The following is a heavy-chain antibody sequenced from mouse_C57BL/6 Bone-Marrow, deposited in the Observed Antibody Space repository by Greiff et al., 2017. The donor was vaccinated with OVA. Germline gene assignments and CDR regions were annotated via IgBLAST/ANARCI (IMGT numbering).Heavy chain of an antibody. J-gene: IGHJ1*03. D-gene: IGHD4-1*01. CDR1: GYTFTDYY. CDR3: ARGDWAYCYFDV. CDR2: INPYNGGT. Sequence: VQLQQSGPVLVKPGASVKMSCKASGYTFTDYYMNWVKQSHGKSLEWIGVINPYNGGTSYNQKFKGKATLTVDKSSSTAYMELNSLTSEDSAVYYCARGDWAYCYFDVWGTGTTVTVSS. V-gene: IGHV1-19*01.